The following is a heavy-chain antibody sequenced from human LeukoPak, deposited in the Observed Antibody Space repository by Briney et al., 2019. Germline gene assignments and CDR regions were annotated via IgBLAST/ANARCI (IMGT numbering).Heavy chain of an antibody. CDR3: ARDLSGVTGYTYGRGIDY. D-gene: IGHD5-18*01. CDR1: GFTFSNAW. V-gene: IGHV3-15*01. J-gene: IGHJ4*02. Sequence: GGSLRLSCAASGFTFSNAWMSWVRQAPGKGLEWVGRIKSKTDGGTTDYAAPVKGRFTISRDNAKTSLYLQMSSLRAEDTAVYYCARDLSGVTGYTYGRGIDYWGQGTLVTVSS. CDR2: IKSKTDGGTT.